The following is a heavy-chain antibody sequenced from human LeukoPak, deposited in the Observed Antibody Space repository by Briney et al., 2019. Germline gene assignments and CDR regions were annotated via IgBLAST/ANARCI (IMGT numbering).Heavy chain of an antibody. CDR1: GYSFTNYW. J-gene: IGHJ5*01. CDR3: ARLNNWFDS. Sequence: PGESLKISCEASGYSFTNYWIGWVRQMPGKGLEWMGIIYPGDSDTRYRSSFQGQVTISADKSISIAYPQWSSLKASDTAIYYCARLNNWFDSWGQGTLVTVSS. V-gene: IGHV5-51*01. CDR2: IYPGDSDT.